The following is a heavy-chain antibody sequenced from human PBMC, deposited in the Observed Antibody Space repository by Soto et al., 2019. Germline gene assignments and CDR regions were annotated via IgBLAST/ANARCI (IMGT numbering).Heavy chain of an antibody. Sequence: GSLRLSCAASGXTFSSYSMSWVRQAPGKGLEWVSAISGSGGSKYYADSVKGRFTISRDNSKNTLYLQMNSLRTEDTAVYYCASFSGYYLNYYYYGMDVWGQGTTGTVSS. CDR3: ASFSGYYLNYYYYGMDV. J-gene: IGHJ6*02. CDR1: GXTFSSYS. V-gene: IGHV3-23*01. D-gene: IGHD3-22*01. CDR2: ISGSGGSK.